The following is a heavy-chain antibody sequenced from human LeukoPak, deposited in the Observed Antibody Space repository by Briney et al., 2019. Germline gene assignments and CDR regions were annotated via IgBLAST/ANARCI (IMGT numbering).Heavy chain of an antibody. Sequence: GSLRLSCAASGFTSSSYSMNWVRQAPGKGLEWVSSISSSSSYIYYADSVKGRFTISRDNAKNSLYLQMNSLRAEDTAVYYCARAMHTVTTSLADYWGQGTLVTVSS. V-gene: IGHV3-21*01. CDR3: ARAMHTVTTSLADY. D-gene: IGHD4-11*01. CDR2: ISSSSSYI. CDR1: GFTSSSYS. J-gene: IGHJ4*02.